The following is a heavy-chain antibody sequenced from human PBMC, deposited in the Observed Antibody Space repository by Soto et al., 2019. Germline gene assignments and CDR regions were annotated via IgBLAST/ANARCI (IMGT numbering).Heavy chain of an antibody. V-gene: IGHV1-24*01. CDR3: ATANTMVRGVTGPFDY. Sequence: ASVKVSCKVSGYTLTELSMHWVRQAPGKGLEWMGGFDPEDGETIYAQKFQGRVTMTEDTSTDTAYMELSSLRFEDTAVYYCATANTMVRGVTGPFDYWGEGTLVTVAS. CDR1: GYTLTELS. D-gene: IGHD3-10*01. J-gene: IGHJ4*02. CDR2: FDPEDGET.